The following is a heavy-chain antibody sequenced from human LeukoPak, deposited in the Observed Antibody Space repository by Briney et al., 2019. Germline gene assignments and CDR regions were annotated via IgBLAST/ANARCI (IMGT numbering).Heavy chain of an antibody. CDR1: GGSISSYY. CDR3: ARGVGSGYEFRRSYYYYYYMDV. D-gene: IGHD5-12*01. CDR2: INHSGST. J-gene: IGHJ6*03. Sequence: SETLSLTCTVSGGSISSYYWSWIRQPPGKGLEWIGEINHSGSTNYNPSLKSRVTISVDTSKNQFSLKLSSVTAADTAVYYCARGVGSGYEFRRSYYYYYYMDVWGKGTTVTVSS. V-gene: IGHV4-34*01.